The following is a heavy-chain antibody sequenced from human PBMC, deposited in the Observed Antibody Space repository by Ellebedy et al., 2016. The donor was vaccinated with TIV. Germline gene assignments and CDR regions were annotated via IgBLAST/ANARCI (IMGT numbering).Heavy chain of an antibody. D-gene: IGHD3-16*01. V-gene: IGHV1-2*04. Sequence: AASVKVSCKASGYTFTGYYLHWARQAPGQGLEWMGWINPNSGGTNYAQKFQGWVTMTRDTSISTAYMELTRLKSDDTAVYYCARGMKLGIVWYYFDDWGQGTLVTVSS. J-gene: IGHJ4*02. CDR3: ARGMKLGIVWYYFDD. CDR1: GYTFTGYY. CDR2: INPNSGGT.